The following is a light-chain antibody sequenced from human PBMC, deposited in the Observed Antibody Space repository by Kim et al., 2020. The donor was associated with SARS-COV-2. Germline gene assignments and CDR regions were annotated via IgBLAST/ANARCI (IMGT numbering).Light chain of an antibody. CDR3: QTWDSSTVI. V-gene: IGLV3-1*01. J-gene: IGLJ2*01. Sequence: SYELTQPPSVSVSPGQTASITCSGDKLGHKYACWYKQKPGQSPVVVIYQDNRRPSGIPERFSGSNSGNTATLTISGTQAMDEADYYCQTWDSSTVIFGGGTQLTVL. CDR2: QDN. CDR1: KLGHKY.